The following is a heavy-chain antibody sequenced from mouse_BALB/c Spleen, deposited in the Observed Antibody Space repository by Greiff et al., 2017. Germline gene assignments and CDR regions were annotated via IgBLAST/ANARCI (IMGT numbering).Heavy chain of an antibody. CDR3: TRSGNYYGSSSPWFAY. CDR2: INPSNGGT. J-gene: IGHJ3*01. D-gene: IGHD1-1*01. Sequence: QVQLQQSGAELVKPGASVKLSCKASGYTFTSYYMYWVKQRPGQGLEWIGEINPSNGGTNFNEKFKSKATLTVDKSSSTAYMQLSSLTSEDSAVYYCTRSGNYYGSSSPWFAYWGQGTLVTVSA. V-gene: IGHV1S81*02. CDR1: GYTFTSYY.